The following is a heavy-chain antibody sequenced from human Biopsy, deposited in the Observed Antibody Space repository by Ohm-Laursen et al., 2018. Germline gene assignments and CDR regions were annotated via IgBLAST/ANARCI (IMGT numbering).Heavy chain of an antibody. D-gene: IGHD3-10*01. Sequence: SLRLSCAASGFTFNVYSIVWVRQAPGEGLEWVSSITSRTSSTYYADSVKGRVTISRDNANDSVSLQMNNLRVDDTAVYYCARWYGDFFYYYNGMDVWGQGTTVTVSS. J-gene: IGHJ6*02. CDR2: ITSRTSST. CDR3: ARWYGDFFYYYNGMDV. CDR1: GFTFNVYS. V-gene: IGHV3-21*01.